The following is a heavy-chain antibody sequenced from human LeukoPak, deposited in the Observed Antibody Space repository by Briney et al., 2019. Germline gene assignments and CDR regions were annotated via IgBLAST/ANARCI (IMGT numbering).Heavy chain of an antibody. Sequence: ASVKVSCEASGGTFSSYALSWMRQAPGQGLEWMGRVIPMFDVTDYAQKFQGRVTITADTSTGTAYMELSSLTSDDTAMYYCARDPALEGTEDYRDFGGVESVDAFDVWGQGTMVTVFS. CDR2: VIPMFDVT. J-gene: IGHJ3*01. CDR3: ARDPALEGTEDYRDFGGVESVDAFDV. D-gene: IGHD4-23*01. V-gene: IGHV1-69*10. CDR1: GGTFSSYA.